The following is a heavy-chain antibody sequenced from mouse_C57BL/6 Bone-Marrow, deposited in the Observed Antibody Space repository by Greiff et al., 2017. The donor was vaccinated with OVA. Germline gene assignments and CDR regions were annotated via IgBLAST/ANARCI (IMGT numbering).Heavy chain of an antibody. J-gene: IGHJ1*03. V-gene: IGHV1-82*01. CDR1: GYAFSSSW. Sequence: VQLQQSGPELVKPGASVKISCKASGYAFSSSWMNWVKQRPGKGLEWIGRIYPGDGDTNYNGKFKGKATLTADKSSSTAYMQLSSLTSEDSAVYFCAREKGYGNYVRYWYFDVWGTGTTVTVSS. CDR2: IYPGDGDT. CDR3: AREKGYGNYVRYWYFDV. D-gene: IGHD2-10*02.